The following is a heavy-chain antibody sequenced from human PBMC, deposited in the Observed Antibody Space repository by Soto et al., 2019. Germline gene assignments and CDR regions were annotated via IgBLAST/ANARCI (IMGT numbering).Heavy chain of an antibody. J-gene: IGHJ4*02. V-gene: IGHV1-18*01. CDR1: GYGFTTYG. Sequence: QVHLVQSGAEVKKPGASVKVSCKGSGYGFTTYGITWVRQAPGQGLEWMAWISAHNGNTNYAQKLQGRVTVTRDTSPSKAYKGLRSLRSDGPAGYYCARRRDGDYLGQGALVTVSS. CDR2: ISAHNGNT. CDR3: ARRRDGDY. D-gene: IGHD6-6*01.